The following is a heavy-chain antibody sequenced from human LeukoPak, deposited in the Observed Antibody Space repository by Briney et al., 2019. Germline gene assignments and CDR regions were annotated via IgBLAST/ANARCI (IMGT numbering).Heavy chain of an antibody. D-gene: IGHD3-3*01. V-gene: IGHV3-30*02. Sequence: PGGSLRLSCAASGFTFSSYGMHWVRQAPGKGLEWVAFIRYDGSNKYYADSVKGRFTISRDNSKNTLYLQMNSLRAEDTAVYYCAKDYDFWSGYNNYYYMDVWGKGTTVTVSS. J-gene: IGHJ6*03. CDR1: GFTFSSYG. CDR3: AKDYDFWSGYNNYYYMDV. CDR2: IRYDGSNK.